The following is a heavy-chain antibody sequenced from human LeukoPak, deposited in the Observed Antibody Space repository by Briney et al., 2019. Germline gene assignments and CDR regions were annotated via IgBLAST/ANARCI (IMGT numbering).Heavy chain of an antibody. CDR2: IYYSGST. CDR1: GGSISSYY. Sequence: ASETLSLTCTVSGGSISSYYWSWIRQPPGKGLEWIGYIYYSGSTNYNPSLKSRVTISVGTSKNQFSLKLSSVTAADTAVYYCARLRTTIFGVVLDYWGQGTLVTVSS. D-gene: IGHD3-3*01. J-gene: IGHJ4*02. V-gene: IGHV4-59*08. CDR3: ARLRTTIFGVVLDY.